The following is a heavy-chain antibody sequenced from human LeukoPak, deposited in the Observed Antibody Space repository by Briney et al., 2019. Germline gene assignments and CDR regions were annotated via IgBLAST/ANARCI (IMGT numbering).Heavy chain of an antibody. Sequence: PSETLSLTCTVSGGSISSSSYYWGWIRQPPGKGLEWIGSIYYSGSTYYNPSLKSRVTISVDTSKNQLSLKLSSVTAADTAVYYCARRKYYDILTGLIGWFDPWGQGTLVTVSS. D-gene: IGHD3-9*01. V-gene: IGHV4-39*01. CDR2: IYYSGST. CDR3: ARRKYYDILTGLIGWFDP. CDR1: GGSISSSSYY. J-gene: IGHJ5*02.